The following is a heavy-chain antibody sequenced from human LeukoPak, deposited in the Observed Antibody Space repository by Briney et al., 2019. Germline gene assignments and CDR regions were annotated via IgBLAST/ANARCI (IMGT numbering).Heavy chain of an antibody. J-gene: IGHJ4*02. CDR2: INPNSGGT. V-gene: IGHV1-2*04. CDR1: GYTFTGYY. Sequence: VASVKVSCKAPGYTFTGYYMHWVRQAPGQGLEWMGWINPNSGGTNYAQKFQGWVTMTRDTSISTAYMELSRLRSDDTAVYYCARDRDSGSYYYIDYWGQGTLVTASS. CDR3: ARDRDSGSYYYIDY. D-gene: IGHD1-26*01.